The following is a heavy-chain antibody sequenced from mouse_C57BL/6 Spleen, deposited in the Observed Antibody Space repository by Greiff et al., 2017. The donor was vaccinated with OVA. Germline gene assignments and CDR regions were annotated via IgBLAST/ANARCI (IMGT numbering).Heavy chain of an antibody. CDR3: ARGYDSDYFDY. D-gene: IGHD2-4*01. V-gene: IGHV3-6*01. Sequence: ESGPGLVKPSQSLSLTCSVTGYSITSGYYWNWIRQFPGNKLEWMGYISYDGSNNYNPSLKNRISITRDTSKNQFFLKLNSVTTEDTATYYCARGYDSDYFDYWGQGTTLTVSS. CDR2: ISYDGSN. J-gene: IGHJ2*01. CDR1: GYSITSGYY.